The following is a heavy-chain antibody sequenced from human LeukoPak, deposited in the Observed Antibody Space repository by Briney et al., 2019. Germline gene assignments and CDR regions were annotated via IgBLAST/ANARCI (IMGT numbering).Heavy chain of an antibody. CDR2: ISYDGNNK. CDR1: GFTFISYG. CDR3: AKEGPEYYDILTGYYIDY. V-gene: IGHV3-30*02. J-gene: IGHJ4*02. D-gene: IGHD3-9*01. Sequence: PGGSLRLSCAASGFTFISYGIHWVRQAPGKGLEWVAFISYDGNNKYYADPVKGRFTISRDNSKNTLYLQMNSLRAEDTAVYYCAKEGPEYYDILTGYYIDYWGQGTLVTVSS.